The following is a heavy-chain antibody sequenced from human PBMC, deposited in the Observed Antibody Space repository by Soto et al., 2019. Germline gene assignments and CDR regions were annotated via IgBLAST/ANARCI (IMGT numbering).Heavy chain of an antibody. Sequence: GGSLRLSCAASGFTFSSYAMHWVRQAPGKGLEWVAVISYDGSNKYYADSVKGRFTISRDNSKNTLYLQMNSLRAEDTAVYYCARDQVLLWFGELFYYYYYGMDVWGQGTTVTVSS. J-gene: IGHJ6*02. CDR1: GFTFSSYA. CDR3: ARDQVLLWFGELFYYYYYGMDV. D-gene: IGHD3-10*01. CDR2: ISYDGSNK. V-gene: IGHV3-30-3*01.